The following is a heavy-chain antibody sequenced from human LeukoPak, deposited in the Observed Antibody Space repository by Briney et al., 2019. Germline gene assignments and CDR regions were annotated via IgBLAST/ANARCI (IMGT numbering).Heavy chain of an antibody. V-gene: IGHV1-69*06. CDR3: AHPYSSSWYYFDY. Sequence: SVKVSCKASGGTFSSYAISWVRQAPGQGLEWMGGIIPISGTANYAQKFQGRVTITADKSTSTAYMELSSLRSEDTAVYYCAHPYSSSWYYFDYWGQGTLVTVSS. CDR1: GGTFSSYA. CDR2: IIPISGTA. D-gene: IGHD6-13*01. J-gene: IGHJ4*02.